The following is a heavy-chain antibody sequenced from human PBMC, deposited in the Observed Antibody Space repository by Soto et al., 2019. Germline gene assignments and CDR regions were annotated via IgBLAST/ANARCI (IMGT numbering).Heavy chain of an antibody. CDR1: GYTFTGYY. J-gene: IGHJ6*02. Sequence: ASAEVSCXASGYTFTGYYMRWVRQATGQGLEWMGWINPNSGGTNYAQKFQGWVTMTRDTSISTAYMELSRLRSDDTAVYCCARTEGIAVAGTPGYYYYGMGVWGQGTTVTVSS. CDR2: INPNSGGT. CDR3: ARTEGIAVAGTPGYYYYGMGV. D-gene: IGHD6-19*01. V-gene: IGHV1-2*04.